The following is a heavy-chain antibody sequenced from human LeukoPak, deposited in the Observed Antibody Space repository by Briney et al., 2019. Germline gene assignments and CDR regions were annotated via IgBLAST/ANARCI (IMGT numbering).Heavy chain of an antibody. CDR3: ARDEGGLAFDD. Sequence: GGSLRLSCAASGFTFSSYSMNWVRQAPGKGLEWVSSISSSSSYLYYADSVKGRFTISRDNAKNSLYLQMNSLRAEDTAVSYCARDEGGLAFDDWGQGSLVTVSS. CDR2: ISSSSSYL. V-gene: IGHV3-21*01. J-gene: IGHJ4*02. CDR1: GFTFSSYS.